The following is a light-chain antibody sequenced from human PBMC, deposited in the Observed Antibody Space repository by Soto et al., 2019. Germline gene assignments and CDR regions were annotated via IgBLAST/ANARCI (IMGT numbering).Light chain of an antibody. CDR3: HQYNNWPRT. Sequence: EIVMTQSPAPLSVSPRDRVTLSGRAIQSVSGHLAWYQQKPGQAPRPLLYGASTRAIGIPARFSGSGSGTEFPLTISSLQSEDFAVYYCHQYNNWPRTVGQGTNVDIK. V-gene: IGKV3-15*01. CDR1: QSVSGH. CDR2: GAS. J-gene: IGKJ1*01.